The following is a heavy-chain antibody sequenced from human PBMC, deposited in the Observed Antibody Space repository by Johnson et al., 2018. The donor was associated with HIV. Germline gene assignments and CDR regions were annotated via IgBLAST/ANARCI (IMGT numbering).Heavy chain of an antibody. CDR2: IKQDGSET. D-gene: IGHD2/OR15-2a*01. CDR1: GFPFHTYW. CDR3: VSVVRSRAFDL. V-gene: IGHV3-7*01. Sequence: VQLVESGGGLVQPGGSLRLSCAASGFPFHTYWMSWVRQGPGKGLEWVASIKQDGSETSYVDSVKGRFIISRDNAKNSLFLQMNSLRAGDTALYYCVSVVRSRAFDLWGQGTLVTVSS. J-gene: IGHJ3*01.